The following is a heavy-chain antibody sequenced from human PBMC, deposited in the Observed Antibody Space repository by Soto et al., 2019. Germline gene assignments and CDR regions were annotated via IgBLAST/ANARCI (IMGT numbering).Heavy chain of an antibody. V-gene: IGHV3-21*01. D-gene: IGHD5-12*01. CDR1: GFTFSSYS. CDR3: ASTSRDGYNWEWDY. CDR2: ISSSSSYI. J-gene: IGHJ4*02. Sequence: EVQLVESGGGLVKPGGSLRLSCAASGFTFSSYSMNWVRQAPGKGLEWVSSISSSSSYIYYADSVKGRFTISRDNAKNSLYLQMNSLRAEDTAVYYCASTSRDGYNWEWDYWGQGTLVTVSS.